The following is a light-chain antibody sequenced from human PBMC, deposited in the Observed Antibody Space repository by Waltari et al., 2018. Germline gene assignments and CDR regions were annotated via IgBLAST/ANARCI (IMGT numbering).Light chain of an antibody. Sequence: DIVLTQSPGTLSLSPGERATLSGRTSQGISSSYLAWYQQRPGQAPRLLIYAASSRATGIPDRFSGSGSDSGSGSGTDFTLTISRLEPEDFAVYFCQQYATSPLTFGGGTKVEIK. V-gene: IGKV3-20*01. CDR1: QGISSSY. CDR3: QQYATSPLT. J-gene: IGKJ4*01. CDR2: AAS.